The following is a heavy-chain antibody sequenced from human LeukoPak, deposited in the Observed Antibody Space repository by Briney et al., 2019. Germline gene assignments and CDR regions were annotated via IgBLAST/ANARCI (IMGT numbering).Heavy chain of an antibody. CDR3: ARDVLR. CDR1: GDSITSGGYY. V-gene: IGHV4-31*03. Sequence: SETLSLTCTVSGDSITSGGYYWSWIRQRPGKGLEWIGYIYKTGSTYYNPSLKSRVTMSVDTSRNQFSLKLNSVASADTAVYYCARDVLRWGQGTLVTVSS. CDR2: IYKTGST. J-gene: IGHJ4*02.